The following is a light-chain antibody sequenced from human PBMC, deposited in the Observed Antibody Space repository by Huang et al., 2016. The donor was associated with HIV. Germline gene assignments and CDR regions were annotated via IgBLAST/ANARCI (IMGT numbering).Light chain of an antibody. J-gene: IGKJ2*01. CDR3: QQR. CDR1: QSVRSY. Sequence: EIVLTPSPATLSLSPGERATLSCRASQSVRSYLAWYQQKPGQAPSLLIYDASNRATGIPARFSGSGSGTDFTLTISSLEPEDFAVYYCQQRIGQGTKLEIK. V-gene: IGKV3-11*01. CDR2: DAS.